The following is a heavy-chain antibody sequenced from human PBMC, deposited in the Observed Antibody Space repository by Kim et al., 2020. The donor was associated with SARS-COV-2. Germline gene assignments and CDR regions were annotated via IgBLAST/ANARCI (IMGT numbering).Heavy chain of an antibody. CDR3: ARRMTSGWDGKGFEDY. V-gene: IGHV5-51*01. Sequence: GESLKISCKGSGYTFTNYWIGWVRQMPGKGLEWMGIIYPGDLDTRYSPSFQGQVIITADNSISTAYLEWSSVKASDNGIYYCARRMTSGWDGKGFEDYWGQGTPVTVSS. CDR1: GYTFTNYW. CDR2: IYPGDLDT. J-gene: IGHJ4*02. D-gene: IGHD6-19*01.